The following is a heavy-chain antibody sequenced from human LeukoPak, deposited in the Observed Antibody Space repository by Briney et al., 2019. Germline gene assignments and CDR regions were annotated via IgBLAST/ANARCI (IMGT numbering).Heavy chain of an antibody. D-gene: IGHD2-8*01. CDR3: AKGPQTLDYLMVYAPRPKPTSYYYYMDV. Sequence: GASVKVSCKASGYTFTGYYMHWVRQAPGQGLEWMGWINPNSGGTNYAQKFQGRVTMTRDTSISTAYMELSRLRSDDTAVYYCAKGPQTLDYLMVYAPRPKPTSYYYYMDVWGKGTTVTVSS. J-gene: IGHJ6*03. V-gene: IGHV1-2*02. CDR2: INPNSGGT. CDR1: GYTFTGYY.